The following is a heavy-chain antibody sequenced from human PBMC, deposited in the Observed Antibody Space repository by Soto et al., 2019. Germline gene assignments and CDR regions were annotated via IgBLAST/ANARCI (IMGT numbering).Heavy chain of an antibody. CDR2: IIPIFGTA. CDR3: ARDCRGNCITIFGVVTAADGMDV. Sequence: ASVKVSCKASGGTFSSYAISWVRQAPGQGLEWMGGIIPIFGTANYAQKFQGRVTITADESTSTAYMELSSLRSEDTAVYYCARDCRGNCITIFGVVTAADGMDVWGQGTTVTVSS. D-gene: IGHD3-3*01. J-gene: IGHJ6*02. CDR1: GGTFSSYA. V-gene: IGHV1-69*13.